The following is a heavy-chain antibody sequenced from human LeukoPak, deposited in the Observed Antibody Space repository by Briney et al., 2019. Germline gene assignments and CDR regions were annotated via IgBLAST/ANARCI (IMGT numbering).Heavy chain of an antibody. CDR2: IYHSGST. CDR1: GYSISSGYY. J-gene: IGHJ4*01. D-gene: IGHD3-22*01. Sequence: SETLSLTCTVSGYSISSGYYWGWIRQPPGKGLEWIGNIYHSGSTYYNPSLKSRVTISVDTSKNQFSLKLSSVTAADTAVYYCASLGYYDSSGYYGFDYWXXGNXVTVSS. CDR3: ASLGYYDSSGYYGFDY. V-gene: IGHV4-38-2*02.